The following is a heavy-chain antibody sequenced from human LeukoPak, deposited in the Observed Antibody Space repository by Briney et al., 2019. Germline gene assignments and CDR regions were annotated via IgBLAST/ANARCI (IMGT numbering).Heavy chain of an antibody. J-gene: IGHJ4*02. D-gene: IGHD2-2*01. V-gene: IGHV3-74*01. CDR3: VSFYETY. Sequence: GGSLRLSCAASGNYWMHWVRQAPGKGLVWVSHINSDGSWTTYVDSVKGRFTISKDNAKNMVYLQMNNLGAEDTAVYYCVSFYETYWGRGTLVTVSA. CDR2: INSDGSWT. CDR1: GNYW.